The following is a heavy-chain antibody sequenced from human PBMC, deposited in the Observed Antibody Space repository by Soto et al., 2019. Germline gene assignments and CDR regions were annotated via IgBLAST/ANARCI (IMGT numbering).Heavy chain of an antibody. D-gene: IGHD3-10*01. V-gene: IGHV3-30-3*01. CDR1: GFTFSSHS. CDR3: AREWSTSGDLDY. Sequence: QVQLVESGGGVVQPGRSLRLSCAASGFTFSSHSIQWVRQAPGKGLEWVAVISYDGSIKYYADSVKGRFTISRDNSKNNAYLQMNSLRAEDTAVVYCAREWSTSGDLDYWGQGTLVIVSS. J-gene: IGHJ4*02. CDR2: ISYDGSIK.